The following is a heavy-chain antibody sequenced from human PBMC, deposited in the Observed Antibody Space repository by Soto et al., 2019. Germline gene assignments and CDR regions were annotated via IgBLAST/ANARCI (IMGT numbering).Heavy chain of an antibody. J-gene: IGHJ6*02. V-gene: IGHV1-18*01. CDR3: ARVYSSGWRYGMDV. Sequence: ASVKVSCKASGYTFTSYGISWVRQAPGQGLEWMGWISAYNGNTNYAQKLQGRVAMTTDTSTSTAYMELRSLRSDDTAVYYCARVYSSGWRYGMDVWGQGTTVTVSS. D-gene: IGHD6-19*01. CDR1: GYTFTSYG. CDR2: ISAYNGNT.